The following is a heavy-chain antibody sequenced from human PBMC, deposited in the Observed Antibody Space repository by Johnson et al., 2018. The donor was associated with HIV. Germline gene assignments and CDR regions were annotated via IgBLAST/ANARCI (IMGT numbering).Heavy chain of an antibody. J-gene: IGHJ3*02. D-gene: IGHD4-23*01. CDR3: AKPPREVTVVDAFDI. CDR1: GFSISNYA. Sequence: QVQLVESGGGVVQPGRSLRLACVTSGFSISNYAMHWVRQAPGKGLEWVAVISNDGSFQYYTDSVKGRFTISRDNSKNTVFLQMNSLRPEDTALYSCAKPPREVTVVDAFDIWGQGTMVTVSS. V-gene: IGHV3-30*04. CDR2: ISNDGSFQ.